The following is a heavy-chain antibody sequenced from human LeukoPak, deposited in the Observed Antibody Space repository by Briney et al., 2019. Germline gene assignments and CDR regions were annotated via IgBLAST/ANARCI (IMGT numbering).Heavy chain of an antibody. Sequence: SETLSLTCTVSGGSISSHYWSWIRQPPGKGLEWIGYIFYSGNTNYNPSLKSRVTISVDTSKNQFSLKLSSVTATDTAVYYCARGPEEKYSSSSGPWYFDLWGRGTLVTVSS. CDR2: IFYSGNT. V-gene: IGHV4-59*11. CDR1: GGSISSHY. D-gene: IGHD6-6*01. J-gene: IGHJ2*01. CDR3: ARGPEEKYSSSSGPWYFDL.